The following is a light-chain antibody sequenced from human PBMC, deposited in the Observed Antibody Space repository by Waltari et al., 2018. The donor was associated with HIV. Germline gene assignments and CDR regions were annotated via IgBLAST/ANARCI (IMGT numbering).Light chain of an antibody. CDR1: QSVSSW. CDR2: KAS. J-gene: IGKJ2*02. Sequence: DIQMTQSPSTLSASVGDRVTITCRASQSVSSWLAWYQQKPGKAPKLLIYKASSLESGVPSRFSGSGSGTEFTLTISSLQPDDLAMYYCQRCHGYCTFGQGTKLEIK. V-gene: IGKV1-5*03. CDR3: QRCHGYCT.